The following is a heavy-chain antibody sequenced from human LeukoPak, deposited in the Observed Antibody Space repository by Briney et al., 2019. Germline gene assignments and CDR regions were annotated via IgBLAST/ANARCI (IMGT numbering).Heavy chain of an antibody. CDR2: IYYSGST. CDR1: GGSFSGYY. CDR3: ARRSSSLDY. J-gene: IGHJ4*02. V-gene: IGHV4-59*08. Sequence: SETLSLICAVYGGSFSGYYWSWIRQPPGKGLEWIGYIYYSGSTNYNPSLKSRVTISVDTSKNQFSLKLSSVTAADTAVYYCARRSSSLDYWGQGTLVTVSS. D-gene: IGHD6-6*01.